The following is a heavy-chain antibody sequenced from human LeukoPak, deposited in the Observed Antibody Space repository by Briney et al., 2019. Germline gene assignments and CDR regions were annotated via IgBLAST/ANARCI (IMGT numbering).Heavy chain of an antibody. V-gene: IGHV3-30*18. CDR2: ISYDGSNK. CDR3: AKGRYCSSTSRGYYGMDV. J-gene: IGHJ6*04. CDR1: GFTFSSYG. D-gene: IGHD2-2*01. Sequence: GGSLRLSCAASGFTFSSYGMHRVRQAPGKGLEWVAVISYDGSNKYYADSVKGRFTISRDNSKNTLYLQMNSLRAEDTAVYYCAKGRYCSSTSRGYYGMDVWGKGTTVTVSS.